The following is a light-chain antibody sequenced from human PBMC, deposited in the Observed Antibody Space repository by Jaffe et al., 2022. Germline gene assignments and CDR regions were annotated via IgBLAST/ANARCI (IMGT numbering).Light chain of an antibody. CDR1: QVINNW. V-gene: IGKV1D-12*01. Sequence: DIQMTQSPSSVSASVGDRVSITCRASQVINNWLAWYQHKPGKAPKLLIYGASTLQSEVPSRFSGSGSGTEFTLTISGLQPEDSATYYCQQANNYPLTFGGGTKVQIK. CDR2: GAS. J-gene: IGKJ4*02. CDR3: QQANNYPLT.